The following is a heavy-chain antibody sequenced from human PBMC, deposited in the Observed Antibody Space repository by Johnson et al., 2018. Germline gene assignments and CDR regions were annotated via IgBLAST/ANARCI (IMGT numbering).Heavy chain of an antibody. D-gene: IGHD3-22*01. V-gene: IGHV1-69*05. Sequence: QLVESGAEVKKPGSSVKVSCKASGGTFSSYAISWVRQAPGQGLEWMGGIIPIFGTANYAQKFQGRVTMTRDTSTSTVYMELSSLRSEDTAVYYCARSVGGGYYDAFDIWGQGTMVTVSS. CDR3: ARSVGGGYYDAFDI. CDR2: IIPIFGTA. CDR1: GGTFSSYA. J-gene: IGHJ3*02.